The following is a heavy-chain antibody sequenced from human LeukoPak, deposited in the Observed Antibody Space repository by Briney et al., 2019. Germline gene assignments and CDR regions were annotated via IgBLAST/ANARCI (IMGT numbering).Heavy chain of an antibody. J-gene: IGHJ3*01. D-gene: IGHD3-22*01. CDR1: GYTPTNYD. Sequence: ASVKVSCKTSGYTPTNYDINWVRQATGQGLEWMGWINPNSGETVYAQKLQGRVTITRNTSIGTAYVELSGLRSDDTAVYYCARGRRGRQTVVVIPDAFDLWGQGTMVTVSS. CDR3: ARGRRGRQTVVVIPDAFDL. CDR2: INPNSGET. V-gene: IGHV1-8*03.